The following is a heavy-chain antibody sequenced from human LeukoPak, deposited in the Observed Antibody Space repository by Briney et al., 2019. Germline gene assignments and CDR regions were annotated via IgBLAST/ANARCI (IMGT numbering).Heavy chain of an antibody. CDR3: ARERWGYLYFDY. D-gene: IGHD5-24*01. CDR1: GVSIFSSY. Sequence: SETLSLTCTVSGVSIFSSYWNWVRQPPGKGLEWIGYVHYSGSTNYNPSLKSRVTISVDTSKNQFSLKLSSVTAADTAVYYCARERWGYLYFDYWGQGTLVTVSS. V-gene: IGHV4-59*12. J-gene: IGHJ4*02. CDR2: VHYSGST.